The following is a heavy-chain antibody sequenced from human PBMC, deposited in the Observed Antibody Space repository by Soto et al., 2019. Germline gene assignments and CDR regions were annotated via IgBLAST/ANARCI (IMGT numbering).Heavy chain of an antibody. CDR1: GDSISDDY. CDR3: ARVRTTLDFYYYYMDV. CDR2: VYYSGST. J-gene: IGHJ6*03. Sequence: SETLSLTCTVSGDSISDDYWTWIRQPPGKALEWIGYVYYSGSTSYNSSFKSRVTIAVDTSKTQFSLKLNSVTAADTAVYYCARVRTTLDFYYYYMDVWGIGTTVTVSS. V-gene: IGHV4-59*08. D-gene: IGHD3-10*01.